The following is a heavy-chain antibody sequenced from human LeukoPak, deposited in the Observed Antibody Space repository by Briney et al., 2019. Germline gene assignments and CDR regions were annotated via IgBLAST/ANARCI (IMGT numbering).Heavy chain of an antibody. J-gene: IGHJ4*02. CDR1: GFTFSNYG. CDR3: APRGRGY. D-gene: IGHD3-10*01. Sequence: PGGSLRLSCAASGFTFSNYGMHWVRQAPGKGLEWVAIIWHDGSGKYYADSVKGRFTISRDNSKNTLYLQMNSLRAEDTAVYYCAPRGRGYWGQGTLVTVSS. CDR2: IWHDGSGK. V-gene: IGHV3-33*01.